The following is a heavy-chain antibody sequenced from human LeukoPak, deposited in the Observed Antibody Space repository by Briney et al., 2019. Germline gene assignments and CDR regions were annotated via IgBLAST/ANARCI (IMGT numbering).Heavy chain of an antibody. CDR2: ISGSGGST. D-gene: IGHD6-13*01. Sequence: QSGGSLRLSCAPPGFTFSSYAMSWVRQAPGKGLEWVSAISGSGGSTYYADSVKGRFTISRDNSKNTLYLQMNSLRAEDTAVYYCAKDSRIAAAGVFDYWGQGTLVTVSS. J-gene: IGHJ4*02. CDR1: GFTFSSYA. CDR3: AKDSRIAAAGVFDY. V-gene: IGHV3-23*01.